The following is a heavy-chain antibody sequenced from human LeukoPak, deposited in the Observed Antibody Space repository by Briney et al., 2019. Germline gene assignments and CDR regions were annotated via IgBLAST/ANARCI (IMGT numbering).Heavy chain of an antibody. J-gene: IGHJ4*02. Sequence: GGSLRLSCVASGFTFSSYSMNWVRQAPGKGLEWVSSISRGSRFIYYADSVKGRCTISRDNAKNSLYLHLNSLRAEDTAVYYCAREVGIDYWGQGTLVTPSS. V-gene: IGHV3-21*01. CDR1: GFTFSSYS. D-gene: IGHD7-27*01. CDR2: ISRGSRFI. CDR3: AREVGIDY.